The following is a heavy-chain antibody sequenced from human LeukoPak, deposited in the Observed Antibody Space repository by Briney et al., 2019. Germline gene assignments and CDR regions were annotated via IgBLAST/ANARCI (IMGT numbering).Heavy chain of an antibody. Sequence: PGVSLRLSCGASGFSFSAYGMSGVRRGPGKVLEWVANIKRDGSDKYYVDSVKGRFTISRDNDKNSLYLQMNSLRVEDTAVYYCARGEYMWLDPWGQGTLVTVSS. J-gene: IGHJ5*02. V-gene: IGHV3-7*01. CDR3: ARGEYMWLDP. CDR1: GFSFSAYG. D-gene: IGHD2/OR15-2a*01. CDR2: IKRDGSDK.